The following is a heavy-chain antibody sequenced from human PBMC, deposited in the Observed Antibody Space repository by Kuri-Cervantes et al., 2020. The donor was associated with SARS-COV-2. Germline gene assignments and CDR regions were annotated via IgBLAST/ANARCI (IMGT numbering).Heavy chain of an antibody. CDR1: GGSISSYY. J-gene: IGHJ4*02. CDR3: ARGSYDSSGYYFEDH. D-gene: IGHD3-22*01. CDR2: THYSGTT. Sequence: SETLSLTCTVSGGSISSYYWSWIRQPPGKGLEWMGYTHYSGTTTYSPSLKSRLTISVDTPKNQFSLKVTSVTAADTAVYYCARGSYDSSGYYFEDHWGQGTLVTVSS. V-gene: IGHV4-59*01.